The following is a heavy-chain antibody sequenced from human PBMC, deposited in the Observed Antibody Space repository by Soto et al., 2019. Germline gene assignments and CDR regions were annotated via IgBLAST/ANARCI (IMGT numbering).Heavy chain of an antibody. D-gene: IGHD2-8*01. CDR3: SVYFDDLQQASF. Sequence: QVQLVQSGAEVKKPGASVKVACRASGYTFTRYSVHWVRQAPGQGLEWMGWINPNTGGTRFAPKFEGRVTLTTDPSVRTVYMEVRSLRSDDTAVFSCSVYFDDLQQASFWGQGTLVTV. J-gene: IGHJ1*01. CDR2: INPNTGGT. CDR1: GYTFTRYS. V-gene: IGHV1-2*02.